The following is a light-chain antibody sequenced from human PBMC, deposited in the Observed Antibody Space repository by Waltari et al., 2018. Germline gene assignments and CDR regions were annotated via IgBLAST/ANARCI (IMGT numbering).Light chain of an antibody. V-gene: IGKV1-5*03. J-gene: IGKJ2*01. CDR3: QQYDSYPYT. CDR2: KAS. CDR1: QSTDIW. Sequence: DIQMNPSPSTLSASIGDRATITSRASQSTDIWLAWYQQKPGKAPKLLIYKASNLASGVPARFSGSASGTDFTLTISRLQPDDFATYYCQQYDSYPYTFGQGTKLEI.